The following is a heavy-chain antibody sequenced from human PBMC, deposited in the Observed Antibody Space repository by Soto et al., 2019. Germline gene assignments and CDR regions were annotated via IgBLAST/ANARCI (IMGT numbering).Heavy chain of an antibody. D-gene: IGHD3-10*01. CDR2: IYHSGST. CDR1: GGSISSSNW. V-gene: IGHV4-4*02. Sequence: QVQLQESGPGLVKPSGTLSLTCAVSGGSISSSNWWSWVRQPPGKGLGWIGEIYHSGSTNYNPSRRSRDSXPXGXAXXQVARKTSAGPAAGAAVYYCARACLVRGGVRWFDPWGQGTLVTVSS. J-gene: IGHJ5*02. CDR3: ARACLVRGGVRWFDP.